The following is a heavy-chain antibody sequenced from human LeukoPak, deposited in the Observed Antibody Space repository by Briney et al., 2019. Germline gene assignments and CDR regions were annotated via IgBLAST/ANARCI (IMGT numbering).Heavy chain of an antibody. CDR1: GYTFTSYG. J-gene: IGHJ2*01. V-gene: IGHV1-18*01. CDR3: ANHPQGPYDSSGYLINWYFDL. Sequence: ASVKVSCKASGYTFTSYGISWVRQAPGQGLEWMGWISAYNGNTNYAQKLQGRVTMTTDTSTSTAYMELRSLRAEDTAVYYCANHPQGPYDSSGYLINWYFDLWGRGTLVTVSS. CDR2: ISAYNGNT. D-gene: IGHD3-22*01.